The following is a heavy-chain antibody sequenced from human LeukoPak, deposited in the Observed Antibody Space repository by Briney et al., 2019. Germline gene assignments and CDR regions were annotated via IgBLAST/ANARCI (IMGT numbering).Heavy chain of an antibody. D-gene: IGHD5-18*01. CDR2: ISYDGSNK. V-gene: IGHV3-30-3*01. Sequence: GGSLRLSCAASGSTFSSYAMHWVRQAPGKGLEWVAVISYDGSNKYYADSVKGRFTISRDNSKNTLYLQMNSLRAEDTAVYYCASRGYSYGYGDYWGQGTLVTVSS. J-gene: IGHJ4*02. CDR1: GSTFSSYA. CDR3: ASRGYSYGYGDY.